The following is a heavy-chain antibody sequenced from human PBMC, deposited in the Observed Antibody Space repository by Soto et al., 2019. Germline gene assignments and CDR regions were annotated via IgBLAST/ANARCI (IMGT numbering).Heavy chain of an antibody. V-gene: IGHV3-23*01. J-gene: IGHJ4*02. D-gene: IGHD6-19*01. CDR2: MSGSGAST. CDR1: GFTFSNYP. CDR3: AKVGSGWYYFDY. Sequence: PGGSLRLSCAASGFTFSNYPMSWVRQAPGKGLEWVSGMSGSGASTYYADSVKGRFTISRDNSKNTLYLQMNSLRGEDTAIYYCAKVGSGWYYFDYWRQGTLVTVSS.